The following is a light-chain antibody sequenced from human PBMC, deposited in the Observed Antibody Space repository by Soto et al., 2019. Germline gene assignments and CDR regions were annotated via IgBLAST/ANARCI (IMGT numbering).Light chain of an antibody. Sequence: QSALTQPASVSGSPGQSITISCTGTSSDVGSYNLVSWYQQHPGKAPKLMIYEVSKRPSGVSNRFSGSKSGNTASLTISGLQAEDEADYYCCSCAGSSTYGFGTGTKVTVL. CDR1: SSDVGSYNL. CDR3: CSCAGSSTYG. J-gene: IGLJ1*01. V-gene: IGLV2-23*02. CDR2: EVS.